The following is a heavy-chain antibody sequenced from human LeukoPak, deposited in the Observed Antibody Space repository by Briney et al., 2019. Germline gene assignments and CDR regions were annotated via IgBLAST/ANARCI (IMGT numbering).Heavy chain of an antibody. D-gene: IGHD5-12*01. CDR1: GGSFSGYF. J-gene: IGHJ4*02. CDR3: ARGGYDLNFDY. V-gene: IGHV4-34*01. Sequence: PSETLSLTCAVSGGSFSGYFWNWIRQPPGKGLEWIGEVNHSGNTNYNPSLKSRVTISIDTSKNHFSLKLSSATAADTAVYFCARGGYDLNFDYWGQGALVTVSS. CDR2: VNHSGNT.